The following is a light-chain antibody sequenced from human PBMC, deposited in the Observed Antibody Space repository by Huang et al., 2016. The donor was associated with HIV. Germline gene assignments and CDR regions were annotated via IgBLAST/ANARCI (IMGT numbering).Light chain of an antibody. V-gene: IGKV3-15*01. CDR1: QSVNNK. CDR3: QQYNNWPPWT. CDR2: DAS. J-gene: IGKJ1*01. Sequence: EVVMTQSPVTLSVSPGERATLSCRASQSVNNKLAWFQQKPGQAPRLLIHDASIRATWIPDRVSGSGSGTEFTLTISSLQSEDFAVYYCQQYNNWPPWTFGQGTKVEIK.